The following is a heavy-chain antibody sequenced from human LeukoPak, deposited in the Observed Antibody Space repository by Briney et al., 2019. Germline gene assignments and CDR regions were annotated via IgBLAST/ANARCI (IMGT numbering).Heavy chain of an antibody. CDR1: GYTFTGYY. CDR2: INPHSGGT. V-gene: IGHV1-2*02. D-gene: IGHD4-23*01. Sequence: GASVKVSCKASGYTFTGYYMHWVRQAPGQGLEWMGWINPHSGGTNSAQKFQGRVTMTRDTSISTAYMELSRLRSDDTAVYYCARAYDYGGILVPFDYWGQGTLVTVSS. CDR3: ARAYDYGGILVPFDY. J-gene: IGHJ4*02.